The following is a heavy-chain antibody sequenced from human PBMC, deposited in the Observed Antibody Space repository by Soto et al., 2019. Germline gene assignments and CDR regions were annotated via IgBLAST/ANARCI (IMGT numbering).Heavy chain of an antibody. J-gene: IGHJ5*02. CDR2: IYYSGST. D-gene: IGHD6-19*01. CDR1: GGSISNYY. CDR3: ARENPGIAVARWFDP. Sequence: QVQLQESGPGLVKPSETLSLTCTVSGGSISNYYWSWIRQSPGKGLEWIGYIYYSGSTNYNPSLKSRVTRSVDTSKNQFSLKLKSVTAADTAVYYCARENPGIAVARWFDPWGQGTLVTVSS. V-gene: IGHV4-59*01.